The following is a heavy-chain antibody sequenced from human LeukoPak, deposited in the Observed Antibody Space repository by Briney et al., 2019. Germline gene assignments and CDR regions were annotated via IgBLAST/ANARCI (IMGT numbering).Heavy chain of an antibody. D-gene: IGHD3-10*01. J-gene: IGHJ4*02. CDR1: GYTFTGYY. V-gene: IGHV1-2*02. CDR2: INPNSGGT. CDR3: ARSAMVRGAKTQVVY. Sequence: ASVKVSCKASGYTFTGYYMHWVRQAPGQGLEWMGWINPNSGGTNYAQKFQGRVTMTRDTSISTAYMELSRLRSDDTAVYYCARSAMVRGAKTQVVYWGQGTLVTVCS.